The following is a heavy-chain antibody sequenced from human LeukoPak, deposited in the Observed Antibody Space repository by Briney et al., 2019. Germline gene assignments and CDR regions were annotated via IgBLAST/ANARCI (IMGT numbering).Heavy chain of an antibody. CDR1: GFTFSNAW. J-gene: IGHJ4*02. CDR2: IKRKTDGGTT. CDR3: TTAEERLY. Sequence: GGSLRLSCAASGFTFSNAWMSWVRQAPGKGLEWVGRIKRKTDGGTTDYAAPVKGRFTISRDDSKNTLYLQMNSLKTEDTAVYYCTTAEERLYWGQGTLVTVSS. D-gene: IGHD1-1*01. V-gene: IGHV3-15*01.